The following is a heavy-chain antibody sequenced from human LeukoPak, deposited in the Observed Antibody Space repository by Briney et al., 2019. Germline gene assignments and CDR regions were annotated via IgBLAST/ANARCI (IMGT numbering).Heavy chain of an antibody. CDR2: IYYSGST. CDR1: GGSISSGDYS. J-gene: IGHJ4*02. Sequence: SETLSLTCTVSGGSISSGDYSWSWIRQPPGKGLEWIGYIYYSGSTYYNPSLKSRVTISVDTSKNQFSLKLSSVTAADTAVYYCAREIVSSGSPYFDYWGQGTLVTVSS. V-gene: IGHV4-30-4*01. CDR3: AREIVSSGSPYFDY. D-gene: IGHD3-22*01.